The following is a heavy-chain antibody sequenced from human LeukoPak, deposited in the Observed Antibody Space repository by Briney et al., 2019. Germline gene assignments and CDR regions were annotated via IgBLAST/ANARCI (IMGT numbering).Heavy chain of an antibody. V-gene: IGHV3-23*01. J-gene: IGHJ4*02. Sequence: GGSLRLSCVASGFTFSSYAMSWVRQAPGKGLEWVSSISGSGGSTYYADSVKGRFTISRDNSKNTLYLQMNSLRAEDTAVYYCAKDYYYDSSGYVHFDYWGQGTLVTVSS. CDR2: ISGSGGST. CDR1: GFTFSSYA. CDR3: AKDYYYDSSGYVHFDY. D-gene: IGHD3-22*01.